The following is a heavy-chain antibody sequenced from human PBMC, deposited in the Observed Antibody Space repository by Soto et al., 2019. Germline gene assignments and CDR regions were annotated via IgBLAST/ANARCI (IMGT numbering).Heavy chain of an antibody. V-gene: IGHV1-8*01. J-gene: IGHJ4*02. CDR3: AKVSRKGSAIDFDY. CDR2: VNPNNGDT. Sequence: QVQLVQSGAELKKPGASVKVSCKASGYTFSNYDMNWLRQATGQGPEWIGWVNPNNGDTGYAQKFQGRVTLTTDISTTTAYIELTSLRSEDTAIYYCAKVSRKGSAIDFDYWGQGTLITVSS. CDR1: GYTFSNYD. D-gene: IGHD3-10*01.